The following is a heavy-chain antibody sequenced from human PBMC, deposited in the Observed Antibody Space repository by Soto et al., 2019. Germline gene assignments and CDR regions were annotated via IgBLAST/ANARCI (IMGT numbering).Heavy chain of an antibody. Sequence: EVQLLESGGGLVQPGGSLRLSCAASGFTFINSGMSWVRQAPGKGLEWVSVVSGSGGSTNYADSVKGRFTISRDNSKNTLYLQMNSLRAEETAVYHCLIVTYCTNNVCVYRMDVWGQGTTVTVSS. J-gene: IGHJ6*02. V-gene: IGHV3-23*01. CDR3: LIVTYCTNNVCVYRMDV. CDR1: GFTFINSG. CDR2: VSGSGGST. D-gene: IGHD2-8*01.